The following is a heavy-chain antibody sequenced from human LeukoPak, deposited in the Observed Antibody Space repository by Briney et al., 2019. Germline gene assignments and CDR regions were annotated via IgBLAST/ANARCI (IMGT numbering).Heavy chain of an antibody. Sequence: SETLSLTCTVSGGSISSYYWNWIRQPPGKGLEWIGYIYYSGSTNYNPSLKSRVTISVDTSKNQFSLKLSSVTAADTAVYYCARHIRGYPHNHYGMDVWGQGTTVTVSS. CDR1: GGSISSYY. D-gene: IGHD3-3*02. V-gene: IGHV4-59*08. CDR3: ARHIRGYPHNHYGMDV. J-gene: IGHJ6*02. CDR2: IYYSGST.